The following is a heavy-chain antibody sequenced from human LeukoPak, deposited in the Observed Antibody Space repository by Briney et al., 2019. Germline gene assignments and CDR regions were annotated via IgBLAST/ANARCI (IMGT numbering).Heavy chain of an antibody. CDR2: ISGSGAST. D-gene: IGHD6-19*01. J-gene: IGHJ5*02. CDR3: AKGASSGWLLYRFDP. Sequence: GGSLRLSCAASGFTFSDYAMTWVRQAPGKGLQWVSGISGSGASTYYGDSVKGRFIISRGNSKNTLYLQIDSLRAEDTAVYYCAKGASSGWLLYRFDPWGQGTLVTVSS. V-gene: IGHV3-23*01. CDR1: GFTFSDYA.